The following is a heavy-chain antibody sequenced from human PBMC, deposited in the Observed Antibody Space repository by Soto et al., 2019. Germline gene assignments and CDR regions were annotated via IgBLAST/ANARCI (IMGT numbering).Heavy chain of an antibody. CDR3: ARDRAGIIVLPGAGDNYYSGMDV. D-gene: IGHD2-2*01. Sequence: SETLSLTCTVSGGSISSGDYYWSWIRQPPGEGLEWIGYIYYSGRTYYNPSLNSRLTISVDTSKNQFSLKLSSVTAGDTAVYYCARDRAGIIVLPGAGDNYYSGMDVWGQGATVTVSS. CDR1: GGSISSGDYY. CDR2: IYYSGRT. V-gene: IGHV4-30-4*01. J-gene: IGHJ6*02.